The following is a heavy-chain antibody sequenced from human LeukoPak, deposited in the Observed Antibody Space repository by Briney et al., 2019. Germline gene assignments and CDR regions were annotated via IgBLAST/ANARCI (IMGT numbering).Heavy chain of an antibody. Sequence: PSETLSLTCAVSGGSISSGGYSWSWIRQPPGKGLEWIGEINHSGSTNYNPSLKSRVTISVDTSKNQFSLKLSSVAAADTAVYYCARGRGGYSGSYYGGPDYFDYWGQGTLVTVSS. CDR3: ARGRGGYSGSYYGGPDYFDY. CDR1: GGSISSGGYS. J-gene: IGHJ4*02. CDR2: INHSGST. D-gene: IGHD1-26*01. V-gene: IGHV4-34*01.